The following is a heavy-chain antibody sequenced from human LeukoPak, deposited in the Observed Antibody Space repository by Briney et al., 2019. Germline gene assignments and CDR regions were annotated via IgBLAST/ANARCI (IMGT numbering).Heavy chain of an antibody. D-gene: IGHD1-14*01. CDR3: AREFRKPSTGD. J-gene: IGHJ4*02. CDR1: GFTFSSYW. CDR2: IKSDGSGT. V-gene: IGHV3-74*01. Sequence: GGSLRLSCAASGFTFSSYWMHWVRQAPGEGLVWVSRIKSDGSGTTYADSVKGRFTISRDNTKNTLYLQMNSLRAEDTAVYFCAREFRKPSTGDWGQGTLVTVSS.